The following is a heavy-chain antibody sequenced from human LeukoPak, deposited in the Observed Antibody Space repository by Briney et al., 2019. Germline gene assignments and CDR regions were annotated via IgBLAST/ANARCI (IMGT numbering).Heavy chain of an antibody. CDR1: GGSINNYY. J-gene: IGHJ6*04. CDR3: ARAPGSAYYPYYVMDV. V-gene: IGHV4-59*01. CDR2: IYDTGST. Sequence: SETLSLTCTVSGGSINNYYWSWIRQPPGKGLEWIGYIYDTGSTNYNPSLKGRVTISVDTSKNQFSLNLNSVTAADTAEYYCARAPGSAYYPYYVMDVWGKGTTVTVSS. D-gene: IGHD6-19*01.